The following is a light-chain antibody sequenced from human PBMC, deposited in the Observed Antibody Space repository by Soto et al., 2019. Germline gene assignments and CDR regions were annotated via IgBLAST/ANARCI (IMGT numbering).Light chain of an antibody. CDR3: QQRSNWPPDT. CDR2: GAS. V-gene: IGKV3D-20*02. Sequence: EIVLTQSPGTLSLSPGESATLSCRASQSVSSSYLAWYQQKPGQAPRLLIYGASSRATGIAARFSGSGSGTDFTLTISSLEPEDFAVYYCQQRSNWPPDTFGPGTKVDIK. CDR1: QSVSSSY. J-gene: IGKJ3*01.